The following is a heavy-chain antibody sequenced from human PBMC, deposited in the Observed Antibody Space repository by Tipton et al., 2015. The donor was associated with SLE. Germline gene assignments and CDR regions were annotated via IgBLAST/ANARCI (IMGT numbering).Heavy chain of an antibody. CDR1: GGSITTGPYY. CDR3: ARRHYSGPFDS. V-gene: IGHV4-39*07. J-gene: IGHJ4*02. CDR2: VYYSGNT. D-gene: IGHD5-12*01. Sequence: TLSLTCTVSGGSITTGPYYWGWIRQPPGKGLEWIGSVYYSGNTYYNPSLKSRVSFSIDTSKHQFSLKLNSVTAADTAVYYCARRHYSGPFDSWGQGTLVTVSS.